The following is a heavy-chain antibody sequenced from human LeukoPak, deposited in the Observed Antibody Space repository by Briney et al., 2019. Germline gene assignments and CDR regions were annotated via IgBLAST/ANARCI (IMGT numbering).Heavy chain of an antibody. CDR1: GFTFSSYA. CDR2: ISGSGGST. J-gene: IGHJ4*02. Sequence: PGGSLRLSCAASGFTFSSYAMSWVRQAPGKGLEWVSAISGSGGSTYYADSVKGRFTISRDNSKNTLYLQMNSLRAEDTAVYYCANTQAAAGTATPNDYWGQGTLVTVSS. CDR3: ANTQAAAGTATPNDY. V-gene: IGHV3-23*01. D-gene: IGHD6-13*01.